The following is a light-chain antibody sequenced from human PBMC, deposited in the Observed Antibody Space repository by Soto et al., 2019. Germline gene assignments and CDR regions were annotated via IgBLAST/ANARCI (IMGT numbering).Light chain of an antibody. CDR1: QSVSSSY. J-gene: IGKJ2*01. CDR2: GAS. Sequence: EIVLTQSPGTLSLSSGERATLSCRASQSVSSSYLAWYQQKPGQAPRLLIYGASSRATGISDRFSGSGSVTDFPLTISRLEPEDFAVYYCQQYGSSPPTYTFGQGTKLEIK. V-gene: IGKV3-20*01. CDR3: QQYGSSPPTYT.